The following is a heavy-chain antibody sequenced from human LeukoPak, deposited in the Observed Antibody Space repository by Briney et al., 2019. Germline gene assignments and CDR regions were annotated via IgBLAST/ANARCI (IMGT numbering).Heavy chain of an antibody. D-gene: IGHD2-15*01. V-gene: IGHV3-30*02. CDR2: IRYDGSNK. CDR1: GFTFSSYG. Sequence: GGSLRLSCAASGFTFSSYGMHWVRQAPGKGLEWVAFIRYDGSNKYYADSVKGRFTTSRDNSKNTLYLQMNSLRAEDTAVYYCARDLGYCSGSTCYVGYFDYWGQGSQVTVSS. J-gene: IGHJ4*02. CDR3: ARDLGYCSGSTCYVGYFDY.